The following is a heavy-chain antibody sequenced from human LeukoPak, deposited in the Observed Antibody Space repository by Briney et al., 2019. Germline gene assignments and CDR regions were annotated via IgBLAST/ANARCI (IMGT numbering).Heavy chain of an antibody. D-gene: IGHD3-22*01. CDR3: AIYDSSGYYYGANWFDP. V-gene: IGHV4-61*01. J-gene: IGHJ5*02. CDR2: IYYSGST. CDR1: GGSVSSGSYY. Sequence: SETLSLTCTVSGGSVSSGSYYWSWIRQPPGEGLEWIGYIYYSGSTNYNPSLKSRVTISVDTSKNQFSLKLSSVTAADTAVYYCAIYDSSGYYYGANWFDPWGQGTLVTVSS.